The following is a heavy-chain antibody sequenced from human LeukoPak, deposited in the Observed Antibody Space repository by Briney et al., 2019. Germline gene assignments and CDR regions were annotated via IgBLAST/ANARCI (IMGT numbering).Heavy chain of an antibody. CDR3: ANPAHYYDSSGVFYFQH. Sequence: PGGSLRLSCAASGFTFSSYGMHWVRQAPGKGLEWVAFIRYDGSNKYYADSVKGRFTISRDNSKNTLYLQMNSLRAEDTAVYYCANPAHYYDSSGVFYFQHWGQGTLVTVSS. CDR2: IRYDGSNK. J-gene: IGHJ1*01. D-gene: IGHD3-22*01. V-gene: IGHV3-30*02. CDR1: GFTFSSYG.